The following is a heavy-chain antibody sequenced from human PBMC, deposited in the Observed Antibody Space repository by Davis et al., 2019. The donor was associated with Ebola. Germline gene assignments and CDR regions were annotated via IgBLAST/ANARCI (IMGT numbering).Heavy chain of an antibody. J-gene: IGHJ4*02. CDR1: GFTFSHYW. D-gene: IGHD4-23*01. V-gene: IGHV3-7*01. CDR2: IKQDGSEK. CDR3: ARGPSTGNSFTY. Sequence: GGSLRLSCAASGFTFSHYWMSWVRQAPGKGPEWVANIKQDGSEKYYVDSLKGRFTISRDNAKNLLSLQMNGLRAEDTAFYYCARGPSTGNSFTYWGQGTLVTVSS.